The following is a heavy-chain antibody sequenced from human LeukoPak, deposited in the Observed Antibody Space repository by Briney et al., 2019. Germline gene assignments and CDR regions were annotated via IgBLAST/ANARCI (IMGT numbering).Heavy chain of an antibody. Sequence: GASVKVSCKASGYTFTSYDINWVRQATGQGLEWMGWMNPNSGNTGYAHKFQGRVTMTRNTSISTAYMELSSLRSEDTAVYYCARVPRGYGSGSYDYWGQGTLVTVSS. V-gene: IGHV1-8*01. CDR2: MNPNSGNT. D-gene: IGHD3-10*01. J-gene: IGHJ4*02. CDR3: ARVPRGYGSGSYDY. CDR1: GYTFTSYD.